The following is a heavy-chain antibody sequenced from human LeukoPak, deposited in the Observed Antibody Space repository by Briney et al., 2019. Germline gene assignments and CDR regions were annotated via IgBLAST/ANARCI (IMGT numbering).Heavy chain of an antibody. Sequence: SETLSLTCTVSGGSMSSSSYYWGWIRQPPGKGLEWLGSIYYSGSTYYNPSLKSRITISVDTSKNQFSLKLSSVTAADTAVYYCARLDGSAKATVVTLGAFDIWGQGTMVTVSS. CDR3: ARLDGSAKATVVTLGAFDI. V-gene: IGHV4-39*01. CDR1: GGSMSSSSYY. J-gene: IGHJ3*02. CDR2: IYYSGST. D-gene: IGHD4-23*01.